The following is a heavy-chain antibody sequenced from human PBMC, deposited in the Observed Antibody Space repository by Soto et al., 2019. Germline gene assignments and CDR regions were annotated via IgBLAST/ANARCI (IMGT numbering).Heavy chain of an antibody. CDR3: AREGMSRPRWVFDY. Sequence: EVQLVEPGGGLVQPGGSLRLSCAASGFTFGSYPMHWVRQAPGKGLEYVSAISTNGDSTFYANSVKGRFTISRDNSKNTLYLQMGSLTAEDMGVYYCAREGMSRPRWVFDYWGQGTLVTASS. CDR2: ISTNGDST. CDR1: GFTFGSYP. V-gene: IGHV3-64*01. J-gene: IGHJ4*02. D-gene: IGHD6-13*01.